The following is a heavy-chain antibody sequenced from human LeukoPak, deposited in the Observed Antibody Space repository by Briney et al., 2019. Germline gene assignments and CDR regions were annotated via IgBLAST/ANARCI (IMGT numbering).Heavy chain of an antibody. CDR2: IYYTGST. J-gene: IGHJ5*02. CDR1: GGSISSYY. V-gene: IGHV4-59*12. CDR3: ARDEIGARPVWFDP. D-gene: IGHD6-6*01. Sequence: SETLSLTCTVSGGSISSYYWSWIRQPPGKGLEWIGYIYYTGSTNYNPSLKSRVTISLDTSKNQFSLRLSSVTAADTAVYYCARDEIGARPVWFDPWGQGTLVTVSS.